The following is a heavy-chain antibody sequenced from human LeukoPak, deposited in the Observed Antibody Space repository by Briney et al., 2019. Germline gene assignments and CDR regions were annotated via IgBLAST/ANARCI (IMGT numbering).Heavy chain of an antibody. Sequence: GGSLRLSCAASGFTFSNYAMSWVRRAPGKGLEWVSTLSGSGVTTYYADSVKGRFTISRDNSKNTLYLQMNSLRAEDTAVYYCAKSKNLGISGAFDYWGQGTLVTVSS. V-gene: IGHV3-23*01. CDR2: LSGSGVTT. CDR1: GFTFSNYA. CDR3: AKSKNLGISGAFDY. J-gene: IGHJ4*02. D-gene: IGHD7-27*01.